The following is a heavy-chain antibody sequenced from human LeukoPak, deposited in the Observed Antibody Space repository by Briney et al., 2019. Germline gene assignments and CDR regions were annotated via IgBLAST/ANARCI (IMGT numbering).Heavy chain of an antibody. CDR3: AKASPLIEEAIRWGINFFDV. Sequence: GGSLRLSCAASGFTFSNYAMSWVRQAPGKGLAWVSPITGSGAVTYYADSVEGRLTISRDNSKKRVYLHMNSLRAEDRAVYYCAKASPLIEEAIRWGINFFDVWGQGTMVAVSS. CDR2: ITGSGAVT. CDR1: GFTFSNYA. D-gene: IGHD2-21*01. J-gene: IGHJ3*01. V-gene: IGHV3-23*01.